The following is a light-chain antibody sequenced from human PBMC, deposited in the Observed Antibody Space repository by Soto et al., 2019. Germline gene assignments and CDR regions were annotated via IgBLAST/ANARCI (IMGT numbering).Light chain of an antibody. V-gene: IGKV3-15*01. J-gene: IGKJ2*01. CDR2: AAS. Sequence: EIVMTQSRATLSVSPGERATLSCRASQSVNSNLAWYQQKPGQAPRLLIYAASTRATGIPARFSGSGSGTEFTLTISSLQSEDFAVYYCQQYNKWPPYTFGQGTKLEIK. CDR1: QSVNSN. CDR3: QQYNKWPPYT.